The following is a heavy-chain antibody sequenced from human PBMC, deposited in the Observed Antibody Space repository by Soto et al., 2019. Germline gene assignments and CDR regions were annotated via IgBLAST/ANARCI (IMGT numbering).Heavy chain of an antibody. J-gene: IGHJ5*02. CDR1: GYTFTGYY. CDR3: ARNRYCSGGSCRNWFDP. D-gene: IGHD2-15*01. Sequence: VKVSCKASGYTFTGYYMHWVRQAPGQGLEWMGWINPNSGGTNYAQKFQGRVTMTRDTSISTAYMELSRLRSDDAAVYYCARNRYCSGGSCRNWFDPWGQGTLVTVSS. CDR2: INPNSGGT. V-gene: IGHV1-2*02.